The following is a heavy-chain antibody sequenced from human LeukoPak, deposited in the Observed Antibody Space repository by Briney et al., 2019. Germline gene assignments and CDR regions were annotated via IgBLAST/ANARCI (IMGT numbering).Heavy chain of an antibody. CDR3: ASRPDDYGDYVWVY. V-gene: IGHV1-69*13. J-gene: IGHJ4*02. Sequence: GASVTVSCKASGYTFTSYAISWVRQAPGQGLEWMGGIIPIFGTANYAQKFQGRVTITADESTSTAYMELSSLRSEDTAVYYCASRPDDYGDYVWVYWGQGTLVTVSS. D-gene: IGHD4-17*01. CDR2: IIPIFGTA. CDR1: GYTFTSYA.